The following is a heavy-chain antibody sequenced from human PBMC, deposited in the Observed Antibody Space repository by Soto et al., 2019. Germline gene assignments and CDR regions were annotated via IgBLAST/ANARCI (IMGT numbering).Heavy chain of an antibody. CDR2: IIPIFGTA. J-gene: IGHJ6*02. V-gene: IGHV1-69*06. Sequence: ASVKVSCKASGGTFSSYAISWVRQAPGQGLEWMGGIIPIFGTANYAQKFQGRVTITADKSTSTAYMELSSLRSEDTAVYFCARDTSSSWPRDYYYGMDVWGQGTTVTVSS. CDR1: GGTFSSYA. D-gene: IGHD6-13*01. CDR3: ARDTSSSWPRDYYYGMDV.